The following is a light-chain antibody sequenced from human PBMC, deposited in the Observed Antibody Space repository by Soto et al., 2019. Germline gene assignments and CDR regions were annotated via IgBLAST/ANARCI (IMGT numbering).Light chain of an antibody. V-gene: IGKV3-15*01. CDR2: GAS. CDR1: RSVSLS. J-gene: IGKJ1*01. Sequence: VLTQSPATLSVSLGASATLSCRASRSVSLSLAWFQMRPGQPPRLLIYGASTRATDIPARFSGSGSGTDFTLTISSLQPEDLATYYCKHYSAFSVTFGQGTKVDIK. CDR3: KHYSAFSVT.